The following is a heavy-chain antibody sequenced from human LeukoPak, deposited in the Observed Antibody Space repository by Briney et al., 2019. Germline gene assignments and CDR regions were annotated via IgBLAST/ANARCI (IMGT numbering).Heavy chain of an antibody. CDR2: ISGSAGST. V-gene: IGHV3-23*01. Sequence: GGSLRLSCAASGFTFSSYAMSWVRQAPGRGLEWVSAISGSAGSTFHADSVKGRFTISRDNSKNTLYLQMNSLRAEDTAVYYCARQAPSLGWYWGQGALVTVSS. J-gene: IGHJ4*02. D-gene: IGHD1-26*01. CDR3: ARQAPSLGWY. CDR1: GFTFSSYA.